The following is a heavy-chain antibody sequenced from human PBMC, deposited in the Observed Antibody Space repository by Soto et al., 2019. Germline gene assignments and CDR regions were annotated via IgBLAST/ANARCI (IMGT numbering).Heavy chain of an antibody. Sequence: QVQLVESGGGVVQPGRSLRLSCAASGFTFSSYGMHWVRQAPGKGQEWVAVIWYDGSNKYYADSVKGRFTISRDNSKNTLYLQMNSLRAEDTAVYYCARDYGGTFDYLGQGTLVTVSS. CDR1: GFTFSSYG. J-gene: IGHJ4*02. CDR2: IWYDGSNK. D-gene: IGHD4-17*01. CDR3: ARDYGGTFDY. V-gene: IGHV3-33*01.